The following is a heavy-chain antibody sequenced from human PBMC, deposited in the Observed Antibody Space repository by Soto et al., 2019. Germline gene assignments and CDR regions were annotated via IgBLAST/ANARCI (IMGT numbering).Heavy chain of an antibody. J-gene: IGHJ4*01. CDR3: VSRIPSWVFDY. V-gene: IGHV3-53*01. CDR1: GLSASDNY. CDR2: MYAGGDT. Sequence: EGSLKLSCGASGLSASDNYMGWVRQAPGRGLEWVSVMYAGGDTHYADSVKGRFTISRDKSENTLYLQMNSLRDEDTGVYFCVSRIPSWVFDYWGLGTLFTVSS. D-gene: IGHD2-21*01.